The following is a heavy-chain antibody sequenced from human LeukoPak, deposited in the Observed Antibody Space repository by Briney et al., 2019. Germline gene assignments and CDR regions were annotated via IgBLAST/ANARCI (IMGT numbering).Heavy chain of an antibody. CDR2: INPSGGST. CDR3: AREGVSGSYLGY. J-gene: IGHJ4*02. V-gene: IGHV1-46*01. Sequence: GASVKVSCKASGGTFSSYAISWVRQAPGQGLEWMGIINPSGGSTSYAQKFQGRVTMTRDMSTSTVYMELSSLRSEDTAVYYCAREGVSGSYLGYWGQGTLVTVSS. D-gene: IGHD1-26*01. CDR1: GGTFSSYA.